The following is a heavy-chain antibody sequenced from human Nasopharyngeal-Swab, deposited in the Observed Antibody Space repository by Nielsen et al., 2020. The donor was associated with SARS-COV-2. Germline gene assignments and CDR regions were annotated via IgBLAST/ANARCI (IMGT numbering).Heavy chain of an antibody. D-gene: IGHD5-18*01. J-gene: IGHJ6*02. CDR1: GGTFSSYA. CDR3: ARGDTDYYYYGLDV. Sequence: SVKVSCKASGGTFSSYAISWVRQAPGQGLEWRGGIIPMFGTANYAQNFQGRVTITADKSTSTAYMDLSRLKSEDTAVYYCARGDTDYYYYGLDVWGQGTTVTVSS. CDR2: IIPMFGTA. V-gene: IGHV1-69*06.